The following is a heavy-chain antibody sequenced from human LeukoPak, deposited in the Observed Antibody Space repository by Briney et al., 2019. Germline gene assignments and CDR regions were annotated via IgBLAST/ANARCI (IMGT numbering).Heavy chain of an antibody. V-gene: IGHV3-11*05. CDR3: ARGGDYGDYPNWFDP. CDR2: ISSSSSYT. D-gene: IGHD4-17*01. CDR1: GFTFSDYY. Sequence: NPGGSLRLSCAASGFTFSDYYMSWIRQAPGKGLEWVSYISSSSSYTNYADSVKGRFTISRDDAKNSLYLQMNSLRAEDTAVYYCARGGDYGDYPNWFDPWGQGTLVTVSS. J-gene: IGHJ5*02.